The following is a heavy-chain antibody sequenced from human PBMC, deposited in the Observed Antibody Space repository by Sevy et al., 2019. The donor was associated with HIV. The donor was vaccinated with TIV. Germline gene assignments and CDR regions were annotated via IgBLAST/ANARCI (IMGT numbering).Heavy chain of an antibody. CDR2: IIPIFGTA. CDR1: GGTFSSYA. J-gene: IGHJ6*02. D-gene: IGHD2-15*01. Sequence: ASVKVSCKASGGTFSSYAISWVRQAPGQGLEWMGGIIPIFGTANYAQKFQGRVTITADESTSTAYMELSSVRSEDTAVYYCARVSDIVVVVAATPLYYYYGMDVWGQGTTVTVSS. CDR3: ARVSDIVVVVAATPLYYYYGMDV. V-gene: IGHV1-69*13.